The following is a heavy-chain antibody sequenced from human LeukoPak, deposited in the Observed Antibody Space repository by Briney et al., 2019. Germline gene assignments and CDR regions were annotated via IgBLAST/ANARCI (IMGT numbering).Heavy chain of an antibody. V-gene: IGHV4-59*01. CDR3: ARVRNYPDAFDI. CDR1: GGSISNYY. J-gene: IGHJ3*02. Sequence: SETLSLTCTVFGGSISNYYWAWIRQPPGKGLEWIGYIYDTGSTKYNPSLKSRLTISLHTSRNQFSLNLSSLTAADTAIYYCARVRNYPDAFDIWGQGRMVTVSS. D-gene: IGHD5-24*01. CDR2: IYDTGST.